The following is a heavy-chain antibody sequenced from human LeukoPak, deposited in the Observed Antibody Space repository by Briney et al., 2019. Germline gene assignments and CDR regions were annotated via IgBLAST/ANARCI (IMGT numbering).Heavy chain of an antibody. Sequence: PSETLSLTCSVSGGSISSSDYQWSWIRQPPGKGLEWIGTILYSGSTSYNSYVESRVTISADVSKNQFSLRLSSVTAADTAVYYCARHYCSGGNCYGLGYWGQGTLVTVSS. V-gene: IGHV4-39*01. D-gene: IGHD2-15*01. CDR3: ARHYCSGGNCYGLGY. CDR2: ILYSGST. J-gene: IGHJ4*02. CDR1: GGSISSSDYQ.